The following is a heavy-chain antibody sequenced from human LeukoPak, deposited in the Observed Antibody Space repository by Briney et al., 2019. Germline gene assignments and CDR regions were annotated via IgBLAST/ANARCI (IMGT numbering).Heavy chain of an antibody. CDR1: GGSFSGHY. D-gene: IGHD2-2*03. Sequence: PSETLSLTCAVYGGSFSGHYWSWIRQPPGKGLEWLGEINHSGSTNYNPSLKSRVTISVDTSKNQFSLKLSSVTAADTAVYYCARGRMDIVVVPAANPAYYYYYGMDVWGQGTTVTVSS. CDR3: ARGRMDIVVVPAANPAYYYYYGMDV. J-gene: IGHJ6*02. CDR2: INHSGST. V-gene: IGHV4-34*01.